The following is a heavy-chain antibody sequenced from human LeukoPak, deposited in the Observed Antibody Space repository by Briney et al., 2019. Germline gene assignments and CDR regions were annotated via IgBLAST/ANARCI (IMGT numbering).Heavy chain of an antibody. V-gene: IGHV4-59*01. J-gene: IGHJ3*02. Sequence: SETLSLTCTVSGGSISSYYWSWIRQPPGKGLEWIGYIYYSGSTNYNPSLKSRVTISVDTSKNQFSLKLSSVTAADTAVYYCARDRETYYYDSSGYYPDAFDIWDQGTMVTVSS. D-gene: IGHD3-22*01. CDR3: ARDRETYYYDSSGYYPDAFDI. CDR2: IYYSGST. CDR1: GGSISSYY.